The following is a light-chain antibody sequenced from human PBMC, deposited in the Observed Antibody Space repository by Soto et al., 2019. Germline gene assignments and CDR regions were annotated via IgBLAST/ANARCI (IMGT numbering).Light chain of an antibody. CDR3: AAWDDSLRGVV. CDR2: RND. CDR1: ISNLGSNF. J-gene: IGLJ3*02. V-gene: IGLV1-47*01. Sequence: QSVLTQPPSASGTPGQRVTISCSGSISNLGSNFVFWYQQLPGAAPKLLISRNDQRPSGVPDRFSGSKSGNSASLAISGLRSEDGADYHCAAWDDSLRGVVFGGGTQLTVL.